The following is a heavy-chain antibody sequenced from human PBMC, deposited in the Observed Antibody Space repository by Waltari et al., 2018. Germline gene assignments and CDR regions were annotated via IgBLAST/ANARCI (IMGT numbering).Heavy chain of an antibody. D-gene: IGHD6-6*01. J-gene: IGHJ4*02. CDR3: AREKYSSSLYFDY. Sequence: QVQLVESGGGVVQPGRSLRLSCAASGFTFSSYGMHWVRQAPGKGRCGVEVKWYDGSNKYYGDSVKGRFTISRDNSKNTLYLQMNSLRAEDTAVYYCAREKYSSSLYFDYWGQGTLVTVSS. CDR2: KWYDGSNK. V-gene: IGHV3-33*01. CDR1: GFTFSSYG.